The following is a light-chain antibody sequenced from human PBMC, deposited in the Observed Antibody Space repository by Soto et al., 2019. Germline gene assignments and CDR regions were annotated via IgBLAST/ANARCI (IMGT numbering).Light chain of an antibody. Sequence: DIQMTQSPSTLSASVGDRVTITCRASQGISNWLAWYQQKPGTAPNLLIYKASTLQSGVPSRFSGSGSRTEFTLTISSLHPDGSATYYCKHYSDNWTFGQGTKVEIK. CDR3: KHYSDNWT. CDR1: QGISNW. J-gene: IGKJ1*01. V-gene: IGKV1-5*03. CDR2: KAS.